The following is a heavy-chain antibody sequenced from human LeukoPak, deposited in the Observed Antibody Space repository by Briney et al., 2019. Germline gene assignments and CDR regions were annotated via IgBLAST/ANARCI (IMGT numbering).Heavy chain of an antibody. Sequence: GGSLRLSCAASGFTFSSYWMSWVRQAPGKGLEWVANIKQDGSEKYYVDSVKGRFTISRDNSKNTLYLQMNSLRVEDTAVYYCARGGYGSGSYSRQYYAMDVWGQGTTVTVSS. CDR2: IKQDGSEK. D-gene: IGHD3-10*01. CDR1: GFTFSSYW. CDR3: ARGGYGSGSYSRQYYAMDV. V-gene: IGHV3-7*01. J-gene: IGHJ6*02.